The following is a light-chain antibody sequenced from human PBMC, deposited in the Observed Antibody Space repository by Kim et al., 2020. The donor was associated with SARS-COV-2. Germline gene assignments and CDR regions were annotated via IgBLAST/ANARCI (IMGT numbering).Light chain of an antibody. CDR2: RNN. CDR1: SSNLGSNF. CDR3: ATWDDSLSGYV. Sequence: QSVVTQPPSASGTPGQRVTISCSGTSSNLGSNFVYWYQHLPGTAPKLLIYRNNQRPSGVPDRFSGSKSGTSASLAISGLRSEDEADYYCATWDDSLSGYVFATGTKVTVL. V-gene: IGLV1-47*01. J-gene: IGLJ1*01.